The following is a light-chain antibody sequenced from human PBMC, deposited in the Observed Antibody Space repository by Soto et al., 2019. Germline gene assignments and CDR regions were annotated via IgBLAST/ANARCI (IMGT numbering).Light chain of an antibody. CDR1: QSVSNN. V-gene: IGKV3-15*01. CDR2: GIS. Sequence: EIVFTHSPGTLSLSPGERATLSCRASQSVSNNYLAWYQQKPGQAPRLLIYGISTRATGVPARFSGSGSGTEFTLTISSLQSEDFAVYSCQQYSQWPITFGQG. J-gene: IGKJ5*01. CDR3: QQYSQWPIT.